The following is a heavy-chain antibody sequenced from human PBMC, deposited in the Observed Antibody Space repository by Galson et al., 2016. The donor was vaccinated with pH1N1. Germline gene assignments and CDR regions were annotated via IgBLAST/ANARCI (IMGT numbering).Heavy chain of an antibody. D-gene: IGHD5-18*01. Sequence: SGFTFTNYGMSWVRQAPGKGLDWVSGISAGGDDTFYAHAVRGRFTISRDNSKKTLYLQMNSLTAVDTAIYYCAKGGAIGPNYNDGEVSSWGQGALVTVSS. V-gene: IGHV3-23*01. CDR3: AKGGAIGPNYNDGEVSS. CDR2: ISAGGDDT. J-gene: IGHJ5*02. CDR1: GFTFTNYG.